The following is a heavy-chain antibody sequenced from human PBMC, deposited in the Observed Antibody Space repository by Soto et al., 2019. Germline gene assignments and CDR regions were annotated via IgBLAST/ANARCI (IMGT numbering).Heavy chain of an antibody. CDR3: ARDHHSYHDTSGYYPYFDF. D-gene: IGHD3-22*01. Sequence: PSETLSLTCTVSGGSVNTAPYHWSWIRQSPRNGLEWIGNIYYTGSTNYNPSFESRVAISLDTSNNQFSLRLTSLTAADTAVYFCARDHHSYHDTSGYYPYFDFWGQGTLVTVS. CDR2: IYYTGST. CDR1: GGSVNTAPYH. V-gene: IGHV4-61*01. J-gene: IGHJ4*02.